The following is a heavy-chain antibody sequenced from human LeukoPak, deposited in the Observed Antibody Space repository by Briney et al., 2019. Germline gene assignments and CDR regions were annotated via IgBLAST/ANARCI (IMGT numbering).Heavy chain of an antibody. CDR1: GGSISSYY. V-gene: IGHV4-59*01. Sequence: SETLSLTCTVSGGSISSYYWSWIRQPPGKGLEWIGYIYYSGSTNYNPSLKSRVTISVDTSKNQFSLKLSSVTAADTAVYYCARAQLNLLVDFGMDVWGQGTTVTVSS. CDR2: IYYSGST. CDR3: ARAQLNLLVDFGMDV. D-gene: IGHD1-1*01. J-gene: IGHJ6*02.